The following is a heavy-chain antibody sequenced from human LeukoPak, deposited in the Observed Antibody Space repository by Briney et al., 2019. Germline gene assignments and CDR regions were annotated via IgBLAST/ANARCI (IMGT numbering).Heavy chain of an antibody. Sequence: GASVRVSCKASGYTFTGYYMHWVRQAPGQGLQWMGWINPNSADTNYAQKFQGRVTMTRDTSISTAYMELSRLRSDDTAVYYCARDSIADRDRAFDIWGQGTMVTVSS. CDR3: ARDSIADRDRAFDI. V-gene: IGHV1-2*02. CDR1: GYTFTGYY. CDR2: INPNSADT. D-gene: IGHD6-6*01. J-gene: IGHJ3*02.